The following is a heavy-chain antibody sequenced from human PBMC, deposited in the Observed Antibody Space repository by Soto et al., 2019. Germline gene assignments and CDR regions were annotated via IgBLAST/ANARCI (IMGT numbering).Heavy chain of an antibody. V-gene: IGHV3-21*01. D-gene: IGHD3-10*01. CDR3: ARGCYGLGMVLNYYYMDV. Sequence: GGSLRLSCAASGFTFSSYSMNWVRQAPGKGLEWVSSISSSSSYIYYADSVRGRFTISRDNAKNSLYLQMNSLRAEDTAVYYCARGCYGLGMVLNYYYMDVWGKGTTVTVSS. CDR1: GFTFSSYS. CDR2: ISSSSSYI. J-gene: IGHJ6*03.